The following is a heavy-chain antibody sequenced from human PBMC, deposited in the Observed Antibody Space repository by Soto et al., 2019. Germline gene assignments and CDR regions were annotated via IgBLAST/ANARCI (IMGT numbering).Heavy chain of an antibody. J-gene: IGHJ4*02. Sequence: GGSLRLSCAASGFTFSSYAMSWVRQAPGKGLEWVSAISGSGGSTYYADSVKGRFTISRDNSKNTLYLQMNSLRAEDTAVYYCAKDSEYDSSGYPDYWGQGTLVTVSS. CDR2: ISGSGGST. D-gene: IGHD3-22*01. CDR3: AKDSEYDSSGYPDY. V-gene: IGHV3-23*01. CDR1: GFTFSSYA.